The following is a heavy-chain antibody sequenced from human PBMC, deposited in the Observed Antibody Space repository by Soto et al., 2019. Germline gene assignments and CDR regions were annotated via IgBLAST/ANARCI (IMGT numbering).Heavy chain of an antibody. J-gene: IGHJ4*02. Sequence: QVQLVESGGGVVQPGRSLRLSCAASGFTFSSYAMHWVRQAPGKGLEWVAVISYDGSNKYYADSVKGRFTISRDNSKNTLYLQMNSLRAEDTAVYYCARDGAVGATRALHESFDYWGQGTLVTVSS. CDR1: GFTFSSYA. CDR3: ARDGAVGATRALHESFDY. CDR2: ISYDGSNK. V-gene: IGHV3-30-3*01. D-gene: IGHD1-26*01.